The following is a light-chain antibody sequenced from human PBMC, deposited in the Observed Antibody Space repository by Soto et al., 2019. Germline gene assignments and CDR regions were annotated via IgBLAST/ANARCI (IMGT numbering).Light chain of an antibody. CDR2: TPS. J-gene: IGKJ5*01. CDR1: QDISYW. Sequence: DIHMTQSPSFVSASVGDRVTVTCRASQDISYWLAWYQQKPGKAPNLLIYTPSTLESGVPSRFIHSGSGTDFTLTISSLQPEDFGTYYFLQGRSFPITFGQGTRLEIK. CDR3: LQGRSFPIT. V-gene: IGKV1-12*01.